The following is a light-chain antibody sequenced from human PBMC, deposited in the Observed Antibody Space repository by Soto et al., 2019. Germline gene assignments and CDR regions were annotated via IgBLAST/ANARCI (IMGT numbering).Light chain of an antibody. J-gene: IGLJ1*01. CDR2: RNN. CDR1: SSNIGSNY. Sequence: QSVLTQPPSASGTPGQRVTISCSGSSSNIGSNYVYWYQQLPGTAPKLLIYRNNQRPSGVPDRFSGSKSGTSASLAISGLGSEDEADYYCAAWDDSRSAFYVFGTGPKVTVL. CDR3: AAWDDSRSAFYV. V-gene: IGLV1-47*01.